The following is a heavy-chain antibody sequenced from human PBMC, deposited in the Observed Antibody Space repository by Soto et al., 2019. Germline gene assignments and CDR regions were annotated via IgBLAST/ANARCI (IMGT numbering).Heavy chain of an antibody. D-gene: IGHD6-19*01. CDR3: ARESRHSSGWFFEY. CDR2: IYSSGST. CDR1: GGSISSYY. V-gene: IGHV4-59*01. J-gene: IGHJ4*02. Sequence: SETLSLTCTVSGGSISSYYWSWIRQPPGKGLEWIGYIYSSGSTTYNPSLESRVTISEDTSKNQLSLWLSSVTPADTAVYYCARESRHSSGWFFEYWGQRMLVTASS.